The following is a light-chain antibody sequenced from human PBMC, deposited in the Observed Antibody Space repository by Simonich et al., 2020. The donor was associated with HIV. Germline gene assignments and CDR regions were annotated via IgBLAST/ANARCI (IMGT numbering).Light chain of an antibody. V-gene: IGKV3-11*01. CDR3: QQRSNWPRT. Sequence: DILLTHSPDTLSLSPGERATLSCRASQSVSNYLAWYQQKPVQAPRLLIYDASNRATGNPARFSGSGSGTDLTLTISSLEPEDFAVYYCQQRSNWPRTFGQGTKVEIK. CDR1: QSVSNY. CDR2: DAS. J-gene: IGKJ1*01.